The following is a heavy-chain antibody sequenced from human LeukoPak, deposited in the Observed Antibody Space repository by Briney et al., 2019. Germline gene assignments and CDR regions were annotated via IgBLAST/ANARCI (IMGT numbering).Heavy chain of an antibody. Sequence: SETLSLTCAVYGGSFSGYYWSWIRQPPGKGLEWIGEINHSGSTNYNPSLKSRVTISVRTSKNQFSLKLSSVTAADTALYYCARLWSTYCSGGSCPHQSNYWGQGTLVTVSS. D-gene: IGHD2-15*01. V-gene: IGHV4-34*01. CDR2: INHSGST. J-gene: IGHJ4*02. CDR1: GGSFSGYY. CDR3: ARLWSTYCSGGSCPHQSNY.